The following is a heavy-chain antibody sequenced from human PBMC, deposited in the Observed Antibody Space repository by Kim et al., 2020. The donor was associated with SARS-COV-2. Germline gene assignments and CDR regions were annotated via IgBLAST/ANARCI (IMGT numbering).Heavy chain of an antibody. CDR3: ARDRGPFDY. J-gene: IGHJ4*02. V-gene: IGHV3-48*04. Sequence: STIYYADSVKGRSTNSRDNAKNSLYLQMSSLGAEDTAVYYCARDRGPFDYWGQGTLVTVSS. CDR2: STI.